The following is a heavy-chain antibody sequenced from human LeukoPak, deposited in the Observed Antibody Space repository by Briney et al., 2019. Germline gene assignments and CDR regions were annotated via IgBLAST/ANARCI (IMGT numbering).Heavy chain of an antibody. J-gene: IGHJ4*02. D-gene: IGHD6-19*01. V-gene: IGHV3-23*01. CDR2: ISGSGIST. CDR3: AKDHRGYSSDATPYYLEC. Sequence: PGGSLRLSCAASGFIYSSYAMIWVRQAPGKGLEWVSTISGSGISTYSAESVKGRFTISRDNSKNTLYLQMNSLRAEDTAVYFCAKDHRGYSSDATPYYLECRGQGTLVTVSS. CDR1: GFIYSSYA.